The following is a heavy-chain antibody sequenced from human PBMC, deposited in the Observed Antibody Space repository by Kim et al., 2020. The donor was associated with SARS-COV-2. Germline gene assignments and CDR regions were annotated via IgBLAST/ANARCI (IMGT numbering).Heavy chain of an antibody. V-gene: IGHV3-66*02. CDR2: GST. D-gene: IGHD7-27*01. CDR3: AAGADRGDY. J-gene: IGHJ4*02. Sequence: GSTYDADAVRGQFSITRDNSKNTLYLQMNGLRVEDTAVYYCAAGADRGDYWGQGTLVTVSS.